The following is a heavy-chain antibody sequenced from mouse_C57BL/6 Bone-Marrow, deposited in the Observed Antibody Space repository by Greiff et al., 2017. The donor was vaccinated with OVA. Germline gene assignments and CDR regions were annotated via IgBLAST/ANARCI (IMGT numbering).Heavy chain of an antibody. Sequence: VKLMESGPGLVQPSQSLSITCTVSGFSLTSYGVHWVRQSPGKGLEWLGVIWSGGSTDYNAAFISRLSISKANSKSQVFFKLNSLQADDTAIYYCARNFFYYYGSSYFDYWGQGTTLTVSS. CDR2: IWSGGST. J-gene: IGHJ2*01. CDR1: GFSLTSYG. CDR3: ARNFFYYYGSSYFDY. V-gene: IGHV2-2*01. D-gene: IGHD1-1*01.